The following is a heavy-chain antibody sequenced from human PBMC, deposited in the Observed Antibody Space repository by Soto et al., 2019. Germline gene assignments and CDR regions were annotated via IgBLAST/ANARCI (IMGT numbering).Heavy chain of an antibody. CDR3: ARSCSGGSCYSWGRNWYFDL. D-gene: IGHD2-15*01. CDR1: GFTFSSYW. Sequence: GGSLRLSCAASGFTFSSYWMSWVRQAPGKGLEWVANIKQDGSEKYYVDSVKGRFTISRDNAKNSLYLQMNSLRAEDTAVYYCARSCSGGSCYSWGRNWYFDLWGRGTLVTVSS. J-gene: IGHJ2*01. V-gene: IGHV3-7*01. CDR2: IKQDGSEK.